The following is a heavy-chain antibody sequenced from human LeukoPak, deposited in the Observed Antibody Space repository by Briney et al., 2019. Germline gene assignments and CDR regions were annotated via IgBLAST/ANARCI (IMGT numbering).Heavy chain of an antibody. J-gene: IGHJ5*02. Sequence: PGGSLRLSCAASGFIFRNYWMSWVRHAPGKGLELVANIKEDGSEKYYVESVKGRFTISRDNAKNSLYLQMSSLRAEDTAVYYCARGVIIRGRLDPWGQGTLVTVSS. CDR3: ARGVIIRGRLDP. CDR2: IKEDGSEK. CDR1: GFIFRNYW. V-gene: IGHV3-7*01. D-gene: IGHD3-16*02.